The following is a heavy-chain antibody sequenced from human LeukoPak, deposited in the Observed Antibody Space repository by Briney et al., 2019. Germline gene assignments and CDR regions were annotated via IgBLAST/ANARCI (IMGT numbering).Heavy chain of an antibody. CDR1: GNAFTNYT. Sequence: ASVKVSCKASGNAFTNYTIHWVRQAPGQRLEWMGWINAGNGNTKFSQKFQGRVTITRDTSASTAYMELSSLRSEDTAVYYCARDSSGSGWSPVFDYWGQGTLVTVSS. CDR2: INAGNGNT. V-gene: IGHV1-3*01. J-gene: IGHJ4*02. CDR3: ARDSSGSGWSPVFDY. D-gene: IGHD6-19*01.